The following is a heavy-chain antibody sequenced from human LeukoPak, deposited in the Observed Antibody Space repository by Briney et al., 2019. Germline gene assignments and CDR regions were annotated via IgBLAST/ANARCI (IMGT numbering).Heavy chain of an antibody. Sequence: ASVKVSCKASGYTFTSYDINWVRQATGQGLEWMGWMNPNSGNTGYAQKFQGRVTITRNTSISTAYMELSSLGSEDTAVYYCARVPRATGSYYMDVWGKGTTVTVSS. D-gene: IGHD3-10*01. CDR2: MNPNSGNT. CDR3: ARVPRATGSYYMDV. J-gene: IGHJ6*03. V-gene: IGHV1-8*03. CDR1: GYTFTSYD.